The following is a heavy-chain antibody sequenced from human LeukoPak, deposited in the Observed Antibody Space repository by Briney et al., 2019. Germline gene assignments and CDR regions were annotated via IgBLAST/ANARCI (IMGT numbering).Heavy chain of an antibody. CDR1: GYSIGSGYY. J-gene: IGHJ4*02. Sequence: PSETLSLTCTVSGYSIGSGYYWSWIRQPPGKGLEWIGEINHSGSTNYNPSLKSRVTISVDTSKNQFSLKLSSVTAADTAVYYCARARRVGVRFGELSPYYFDYWGQGTLVTVSS. D-gene: IGHD3-10*01. CDR2: INHSGST. V-gene: IGHV4-34*01. CDR3: ARARRVGVRFGELSPYYFDY.